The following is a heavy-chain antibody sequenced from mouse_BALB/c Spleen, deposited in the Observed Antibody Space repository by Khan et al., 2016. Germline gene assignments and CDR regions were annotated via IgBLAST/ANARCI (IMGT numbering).Heavy chain of an antibody. CDR1: GFSLTSYG. CDR3: SKYGIYAMDC. CDR2: IWRGGST. Sequence: QVQLKQSGPSLVQPSQSLSITCTVSGFSLTSYGVHWVRQSPGKGLEWLGVIWRGGSTDYNAAFMSRLSISKDNSKSQVFFKLNSLQSDDTAIYYCSKYGIYAMDCWGRGTSVTVSS. V-gene: IGHV2-5-1*01. D-gene: IGHD2-1*01. J-gene: IGHJ4*01.